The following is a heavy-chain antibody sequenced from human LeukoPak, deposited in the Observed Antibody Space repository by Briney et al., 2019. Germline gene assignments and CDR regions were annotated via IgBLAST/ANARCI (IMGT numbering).Heavy chain of an antibody. Sequence: GGSLRLSCVASGFTFGNFPMNWVRPAPGQGLEWLSYISGSDIRYAHSVQGRFTISRDNVKNKLFLQMNSLRVEDTAVYPCARGGPGTNPDHLGVWGPGTMVTVSS. V-gene: IGHV3-48*01. CDR3: ARGGPGTNPDHLGV. D-gene: IGHD4-17*01. CDR1: GFTFGNFP. CDR2: ISGSDIR. J-gene: IGHJ3*01.